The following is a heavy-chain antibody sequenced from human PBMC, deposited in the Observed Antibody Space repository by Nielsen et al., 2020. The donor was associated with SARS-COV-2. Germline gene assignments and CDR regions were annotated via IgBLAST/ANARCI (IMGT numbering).Heavy chain of an antibody. CDR3: ATSKSTMMDPEGAAFDI. CDR2: IYSGGST. CDR1: GFTVSSNY. J-gene: IGHJ3*02. V-gene: IGHV3-66*01. Sequence: GSLRLSCAASGFTVSSNYMSWVRQAPGKGLEWVSVIYSGGSTYYADSVKGRFTISRDNSKNTLYLQMNSLRAEDTAVYYCATSKSTMMDPEGAAFDIWGQGTMVTVSS. D-gene: IGHD3-22*01.